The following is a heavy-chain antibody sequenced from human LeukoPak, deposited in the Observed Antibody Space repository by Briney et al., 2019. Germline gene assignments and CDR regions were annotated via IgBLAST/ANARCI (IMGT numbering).Heavy chain of an antibody. J-gene: IGHJ4*02. CDR2: ISGSGGST. CDR1: GFTFRSYA. D-gene: IGHD6-13*01. V-gene: IGHV3-23*01. Sequence: GGSLRLSCAASGFTFRSYAMSWFRQAPEKGLEWVSGISGSGGSTYYADSVKGRFTISRDNSKNTLYLQMNSLRAEDTAVYYCAIAGGYDKDYWGQGTLVTVSS. CDR3: AIAGGYDKDY.